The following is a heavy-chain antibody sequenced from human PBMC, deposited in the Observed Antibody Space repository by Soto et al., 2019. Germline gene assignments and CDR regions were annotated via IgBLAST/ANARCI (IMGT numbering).Heavy chain of an antibody. CDR2: ISGSGGST. J-gene: IGHJ4*02. D-gene: IGHD6-13*01. CDR1: GFTFSSYA. V-gene: IGHV3-23*01. Sequence: PGGSLRLSCAASGFTFSSYAMSWVRQAPGKGLEWVSAISGSGGSTYYADSVKGRFTISRDNSKNTLYLQMNSLRAEDTAVYYCAKDSRYSSSWYGDYFDYWGQGTLVTVSS. CDR3: AKDSRYSSSWYGDYFDY.